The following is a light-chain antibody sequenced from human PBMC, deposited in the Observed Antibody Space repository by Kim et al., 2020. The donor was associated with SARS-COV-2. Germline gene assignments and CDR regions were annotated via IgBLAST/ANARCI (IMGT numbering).Light chain of an antibody. V-gene: IGKV1-33*01. CDR2: DAS. J-gene: IGKJ2*01. CDR1: QDISNY. Sequence: DIQMTQSPSSLSASVGDRVTITCQASQDISNYLNWYQQKPGKAPKLLIYDASNLETGVPSRFSGSRSGTDFTFTISSLQPEDIATYYCQQYDNLPTFGQGTKLEI. CDR3: QQYDNLPT.